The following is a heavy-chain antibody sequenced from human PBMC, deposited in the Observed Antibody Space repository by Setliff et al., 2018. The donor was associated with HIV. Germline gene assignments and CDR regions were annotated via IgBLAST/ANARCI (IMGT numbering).Heavy chain of an antibody. CDR3: ATDLGSHALDP. Sequence: ASVKVSCKASGYTFISNNINWVRQTTGQGLEWMGWMSPNSGDTGYAQNFQGRVTMTRDTSLNTDYMEVRSLRSDDTAVYYCATDLGSHALDPWGQGTLVTVS. CDR2: MSPNSGDT. V-gene: IGHV1-8*01. J-gene: IGHJ5*02. CDR1: GYTFISNN. D-gene: IGHD6-13*01.